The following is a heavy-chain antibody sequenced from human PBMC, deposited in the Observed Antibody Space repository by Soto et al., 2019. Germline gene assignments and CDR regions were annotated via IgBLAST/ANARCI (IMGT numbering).Heavy chain of an antibody. Sequence: PGGSLRLSCAASGFTFSSYGMHGVRQAPGKGLEWVAVISYDGSNKYYADSVKGRFTISRDNSKNTLYLQMNSLRAEDTAVYYCAKDGSEPQAVAGTLGGYWGQGTLVTVSS. J-gene: IGHJ4*02. D-gene: IGHD6-19*01. CDR2: ISYDGSNK. CDR1: GFTFSSYG. CDR3: AKDGSEPQAVAGTLGGY. V-gene: IGHV3-30*18.